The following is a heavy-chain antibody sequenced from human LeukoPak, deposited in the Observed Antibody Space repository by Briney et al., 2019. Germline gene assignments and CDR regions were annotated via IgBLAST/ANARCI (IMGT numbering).Heavy chain of an antibody. J-gene: IGHJ4*02. CDR1: GFTFSSYA. V-gene: IGHV3-30-3*02. D-gene: IGHD6-25*01. Sequence: GGSLRLSCAASGFTFSSYAMHWVRQAPGKGLEWVAVISYDGSNKYYADSVKGRFTISRDNSKNTLYLQMNSLRAEDTAVYYCAKSRGAAPFSHPYYFDYWGQGTLVTVSS. CDR3: AKSRGAAPFSHPYYFDY. CDR2: ISYDGSNK.